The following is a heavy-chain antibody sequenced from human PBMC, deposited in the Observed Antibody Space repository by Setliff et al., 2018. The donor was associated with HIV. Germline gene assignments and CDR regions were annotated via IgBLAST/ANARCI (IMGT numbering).Heavy chain of an antibody. J-gene: IGHJ4*02. V-gene: IGHV3-30-3*01. CDR3: VRDPIEGYPDYFDY. D-gene: IGHD1-26*01. CDR2: MSTGGDIK. Sequence: PGGSLRLSCAATGFTFSSYVLHWVRQAPGKGLEWVAVMSTGGDIKIHADSVKGRFTISRDNSKNTLFLQMNSLRPEDTATYYCVRDPIEGYPDYFDYWGQGTLVTVSS. CDR1: GFTFSSYV.